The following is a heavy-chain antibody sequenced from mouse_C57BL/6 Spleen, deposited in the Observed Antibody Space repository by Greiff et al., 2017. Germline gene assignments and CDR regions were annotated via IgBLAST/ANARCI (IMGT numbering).Heavy chain of an antibody. CDR2: ISDGGSYT. CDR3: ARDWDEDYFDY. V-gene: IGHV5-4*01. CDR1: GFTFSSYA. D-gene: IGHD4-1*01. Sequence: EVQLVESGGGLVKPGGSLKLSCAASGFTFSSYAMSWVRQTPEKRLEWVATISDGGSYTYYPDNVKGRFTISRDNAKNNLYLQMSHLKSEDTAMYYCARDWDEDYFDYWGQGTTLTVSS. J-gene: IGHJ2*01.